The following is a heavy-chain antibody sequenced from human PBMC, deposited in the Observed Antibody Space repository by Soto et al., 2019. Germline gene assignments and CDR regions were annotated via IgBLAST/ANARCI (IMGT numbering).Heavy chain of an antibody. CDR1: GGSIISSSYY. J-gene: IGHJ3*01. D-gene: IGHD3-9*01. Sequence: ASETLSLTCTVSGGSIISSSYYWGWIRQAPGKGLEWIGSIFYSGSTYYNPSLKSRVTISVDTSKNQFSLKLSSVTAADTAVYYCARLYPYYDILTGSQIYGFDFWGQGTMVTVSS. CDR3: ARLYPYYDILTGSQIYGFDF. CDR2: IFYSGST. V-gene: IGHV4-39*01.